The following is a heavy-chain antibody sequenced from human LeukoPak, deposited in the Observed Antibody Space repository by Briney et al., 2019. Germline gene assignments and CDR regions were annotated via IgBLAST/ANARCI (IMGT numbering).Heavy chain of an antibody. CDR2: IKTDGSEK. D-gene: IGHD3-22*01. Sequence: GSLRLSCEGSRFTFSNYWMGWVRQAPGKGLQWVANIKTDGSEKYYVDSVKGRFTISRDNAKNSLYLQMNSLRAEDTAVYYCATYSSLNRREFQYWGQGTLVTVSS. V-gene: IGHV3-7*01. CDR3: ATYSSLNRREFQY. J-gene: IGHJ1*01. CDR1: RFTFSNYW.